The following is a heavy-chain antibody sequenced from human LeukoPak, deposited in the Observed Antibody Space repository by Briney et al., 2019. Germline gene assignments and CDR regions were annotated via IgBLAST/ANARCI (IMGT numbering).Heavy chain of an antibody. V-gene: IGHV5-51*01. CDR1: GYNFSRFW. CDR2: IYPDDSDT. J-gene: IGHJ3*01. CDR3: ARMGVAAANTPHAFDF. D-gene: IGHD6-13*01. Sequence: EESPKISCKGSGYNFSRFWINWVRQMPGKGLEWMGIIYPDDSDTRYSPSFQGQVTISADKSFSTAYLHWSSLKASDTAMYFCARMGVAAANTPHAFDFWGQGTMVTVSS.